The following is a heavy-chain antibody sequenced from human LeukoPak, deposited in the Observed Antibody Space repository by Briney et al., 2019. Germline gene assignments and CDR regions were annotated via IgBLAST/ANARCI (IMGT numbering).Heavy chain of an antibody. CDR3: AKDGIGYKSPSDY. CDR1: GFTFSSYA. V-gene: IGHV3-23*01. CDR2: ISGSGGST. Sequence: GGSLRLSCAASGFTFSSYAMSWVRQAPGKGLEWVSAISGSGGSTYCADPVKGRFTISRDNSKNTLYLQMNSLRAEDTAVYYCAKDGIGYKSPSDYWGQGTLVTVSS. D-gene: IGHD2-15*01. J-gene: IGHJ4*02.